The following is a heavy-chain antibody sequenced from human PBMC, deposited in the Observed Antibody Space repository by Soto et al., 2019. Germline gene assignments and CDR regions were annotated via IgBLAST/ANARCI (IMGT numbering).Heavy chain of an antibody. CDR1: GGSISSYY. CDR2: IYYSGRT. Sequence: QVQLQESGPGLVKPSETLSLTCTVSGGSISSYYWSWIRQPPGKGLEWIGYIYYSGRTNYNPALKSRFSISVDTSKNQFSQKLSSATAADTAVYYCARVASGWYSWGQGTLVTVSS. V-gene: IGHV4-59*01. D-gene: IGHD6-19*01. CDR3: ARVASGWYS. J-gene: IGHJ4*02.